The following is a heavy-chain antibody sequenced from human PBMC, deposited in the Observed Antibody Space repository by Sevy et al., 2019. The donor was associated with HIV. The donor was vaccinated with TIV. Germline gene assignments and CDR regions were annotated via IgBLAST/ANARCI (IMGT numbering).Heavy chain of an antibody. CDR3: ARGEYGSGSHY. CDR2: IYYSGST. CDR1: GGSISSYY. Sequence: SETLSLTCTVSGGSISSYYWSWIRQPPGKGLEWIGYIYYSGSTNYNPSLESRVTISVDTSKNQFSLKLSSVTAADTAVYYCARGEYGSGSHYWGQGTLVTVSS. J-gene: IGHJ4*02. D-gene: IGHD3-10*01. V-gene: IGHV4-59*01.